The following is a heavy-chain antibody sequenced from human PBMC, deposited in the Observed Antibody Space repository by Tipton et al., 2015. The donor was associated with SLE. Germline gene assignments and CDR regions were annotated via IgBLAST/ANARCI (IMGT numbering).Heavy chain of an antibody. CDR3: ARGGSRHFSD. V-gene: IGHV3-7*01. CDR1: GFTVSSNE. D-gene: IGHD3-9*01. J-gene: IGHJ4*02. CDR2: IKQDGSEK. Sequence: SLRLSCAASGFTVSSNEMSWVRQAPGKGLECVANIKQDGSEKYYVDSVKGRFAISRDNAKNSLDLQMNGLRAEDTAVYYCARGGSRHFSDWGQGTLVTVSS.